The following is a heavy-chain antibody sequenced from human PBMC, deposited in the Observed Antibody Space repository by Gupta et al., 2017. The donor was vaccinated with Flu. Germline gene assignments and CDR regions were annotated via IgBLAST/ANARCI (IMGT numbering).Heavy chain of an antibody. J-gene: IGHJ4*02. CDR2: IRRSTGST. D-gene: IGHD3-3*02. V-gene: IGHV3-23*01. CDR1: GYPFSNYD. Sequence: EVQLLESGGGFVQPGGSLSLSCAASGYPFSNYDMTWVRQAPGKGLEVGSGIRRSTGSTYYADSVKGRFTISRDNSKNTLFLQMNSLRAEDTAVYYCAKAQISTTCYSHFDYWGQGTLVTVSS. CDR3: AKAQISTTCYSHFDY.